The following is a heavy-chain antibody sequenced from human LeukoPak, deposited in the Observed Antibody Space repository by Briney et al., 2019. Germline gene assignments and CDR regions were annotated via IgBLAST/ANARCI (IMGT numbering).Heavy chain of an antibody. CDR1: GGSISSYY. Sequence: SETLSLTCTVSGGSISSYYWSWIRQPAGKGLEWIGRIYTSGSTNYNPSLKSRVTMSVDTSKNQFSLKVSSVTAADTAVYYCARDGRIYDFWSGYYPVYYFDYWGQGTLVTVSS. V-gene: IGHV4-4*07. D-gene: IGHD3-3*01. J-gene: IGHJ4*02. CDR2: IYTSGST. CDR3: ARDGRIYDFWSGYYPVYYFDY.